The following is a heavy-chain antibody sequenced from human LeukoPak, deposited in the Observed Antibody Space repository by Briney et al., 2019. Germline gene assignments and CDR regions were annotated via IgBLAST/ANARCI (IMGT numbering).Heavy chain of an antibody. CDR3: ARQSFAPFQVGPETPIES. Sequence: PSETLSLTCTVSGGSISSYFWSWIRQPPGKGLEWIGYIYYTGSTSYNPSLKSRVTISVDTSKNQFSLKLSSVTAADTAVYYCARQSFAPFQVGPETPIESWGQGTLVTVSS. CDR2: IYYTGST. D-gene: IGHD1-26*01. CDR1: GGSISSYF. J-gene: IGHJ4*02. V-gene: IGHV4-59*08.